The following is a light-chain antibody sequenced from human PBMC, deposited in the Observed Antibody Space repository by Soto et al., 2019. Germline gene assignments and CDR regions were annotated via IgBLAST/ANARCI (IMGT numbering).Light chain of an antibody. CDR1: SSDVGGYYY. CDR3: CSYAGTYTFYV. Sequence: QSALTQPRSVSGSPGQSVTISCTGTSSDVGGYYYISWYQQHPGKAPKLMIYDVTKRPSGVPDRFSASKSGITASLTISGLQAEDEADYYCCSYAGTYTFYVFGTGTKVTV. J-gene: IGLJ1*01. V-gene: IGLV2-11*01. CDR2: DVT.